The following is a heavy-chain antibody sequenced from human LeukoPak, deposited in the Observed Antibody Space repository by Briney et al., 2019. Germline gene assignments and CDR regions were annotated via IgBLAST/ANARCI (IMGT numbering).Heavy chain of an antibody. CDR3: ARGLGYYDYVWGSYRPNEYYFDY. CDR1: GGSISSYY. J-gene: IGHJ4*02. V-gene: IGHV4-59*12. Sequence: PSETLSLTCTVSGGSISSYYWSWIRQPPGKGLEWIGYIYYSGSTNYNPSLKSRVTISVDTSKNQFSLKLSSVTAADTAVYYCARGLGYYDYVWGSYRPNEYYFDYWGQGTLVTVSS. D-gene: IGHD3-16*02. CDR2: IYYSGST.